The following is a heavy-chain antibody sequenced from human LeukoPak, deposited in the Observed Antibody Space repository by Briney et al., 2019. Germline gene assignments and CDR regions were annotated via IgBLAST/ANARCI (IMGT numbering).Heavy chain of an antibody. Sequence: GGSLRLSCAASGFTFSSYGMHWVRQAPGKGLEWVAAISYDGSYKYYADSVKGRFTISRDNSKNTLYLQMNSLRAEDTAVYYCAKVGDYGDYALDYWGQGTLVTVSS. D-gene: IGHD4-17*01. CDR2: ISYDGSYK. V-gene: IGHV3-30*18. CDR3: AKVGDYGDYALDY. CDR1: GFTFSSYG. J-gene: IGHJ4*02.